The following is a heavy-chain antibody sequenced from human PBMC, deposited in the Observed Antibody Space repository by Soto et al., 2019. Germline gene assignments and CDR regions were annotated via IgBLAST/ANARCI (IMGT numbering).Heavy chain of an antibody. Sequence: SETLSLTCTVSGGSISSGGYYWNWIRQPPGKGLEWIGYIYYSGDIYYSPSLKSRVTISLDTSKNQFSLKLNSVTAADTAVYYCARARNLLTGYYKGGFYYFDFWGEGILVTVSS. CDR1: GGSISSGGYY. V-gene: IGHV4-31*03. D-gene: IGHD3-9*01. J-gene: IGHJ4*02. CDR3: ARARNLLTGYYKGGFYYFDF. CDR2: IYYSGDI.